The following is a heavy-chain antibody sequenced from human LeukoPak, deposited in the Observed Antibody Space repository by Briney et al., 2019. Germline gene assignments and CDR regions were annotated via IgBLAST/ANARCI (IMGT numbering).Heavy chain of an antibody. J-gene: IGHJ4*02. V-gene: IGHV4-61*02. CDR3: ARVGMGSSWYLDY. CDR1: GGSISSGTYY. D-gene: IGHD6-13*01. Sequence: SETLSLTCTVSGGSISSGTYYWSWIRQSAGKGLEFIGRIFTTGSTNYSPSLKSRVAISLDTSKNQFSLTLNSVTAADTAVYYCARVGMGSSWYLDYWGQGTLVTVSS. CDR2: IFTTGST.